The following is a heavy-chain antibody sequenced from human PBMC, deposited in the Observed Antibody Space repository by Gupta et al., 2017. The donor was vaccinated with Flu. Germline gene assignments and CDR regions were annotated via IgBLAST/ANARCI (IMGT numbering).Heavy chain of an antibody. CDR1: TTT. Sequence: TTTWNWIRQSPSRGLEWLGRTYYRSKWSNNYAITEKSRITISPDTTKNHFSLQLNSVTHDDTALYYCVRGRCGGGACPLDIWGQGTMVTVSS. CDR3: VRGRCGGGACPLDI. CDR2: TYYRSKWSN. V-gene: IGHV6-1*01. J-gene: IGHJ3*02. D-gene: IGHD2-21*01.